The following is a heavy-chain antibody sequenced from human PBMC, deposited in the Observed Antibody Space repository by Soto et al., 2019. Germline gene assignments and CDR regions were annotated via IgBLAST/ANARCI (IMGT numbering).Heavy chain of an antibody. Sequence: PGGSLRLSCAASGFTFSSYAMSWVRQAPGKGLEWVSAISGSGGSTYYADSVKGRFTISRDNSKNTLYLQMNSLRAEDTAVYYCAEDTMVRGVETIDYWGQGTLVTVSS. D-gene: IGHD3-10*01. CDR2: ISGSGGST. CDR1: GFTFSSYA. J-gene: IGHJ4*02. V-gene: IGHV3-23*01. CDR3: AEDTMVRGVETIDY.